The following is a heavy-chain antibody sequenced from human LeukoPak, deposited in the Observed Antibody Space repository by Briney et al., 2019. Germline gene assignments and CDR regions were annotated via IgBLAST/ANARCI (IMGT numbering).Heavy chain of an antibody. D-gene: IGHD2-21*02. V-gene: IGHV1-46*01. CDR1: GYTFTSYY. J-gene: IGHJ4*02. Sequence: ASVKVSCKASGYTFTSYYMHWVRQAPGQGLGWMGIINPSGGSTSYAQKFQGRVTMTRDTSTSTVYMELSSLRSEDTAVYYCARDLVCGGDCYTFDYWGQGTLVTVSS. CDR2: INPSGGST. CDR3: ARDLVCGGDCYTFDY.